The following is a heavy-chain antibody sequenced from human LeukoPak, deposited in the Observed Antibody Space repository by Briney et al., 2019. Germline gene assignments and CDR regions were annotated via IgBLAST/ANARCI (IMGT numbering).Heavy chain of an antibody. CDR3: ARGCSSTSCYIRYFDY. V-gene: IGHV1-18*01. J-gene: IGHJ4*02. CDR2: ISAYNGNT. CDR1: GYTFTGYG. Sequence: ASVKVSCKASGYTFTGYGISWVRQAPGQGLEWMGWISAYNGNTNYAQKLQGRVTMTTDTSTSTAYMELRSLRSDDTAVYYCARGCSSTSCYIRYFDYWGQGTLVTVSS. D-gene: IGHD2-2*02.